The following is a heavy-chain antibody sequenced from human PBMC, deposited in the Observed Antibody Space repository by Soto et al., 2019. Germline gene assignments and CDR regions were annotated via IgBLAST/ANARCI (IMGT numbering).Heavy chain of an antibody. J-gene: IGHJ3*02. CDR3: ARDVVIRWSRYCSGGSCYANAFDI. Sequence: GESLKISCAASGFTFSSYWMSWVRQAPGKGLEWVANIKQDGSEKYYVDSVKGRFTISRDNAKNSLYLQMNSLRAEDTAVYYCARDVVIRWSRYCSGGSCYANAFDIWGQGTMVTVSS. CDR1: GFTFSSYW. D-gene: IGHD2-15*01. V-gene: IGHV3-7*01. CDR2: IKQDGSEK.